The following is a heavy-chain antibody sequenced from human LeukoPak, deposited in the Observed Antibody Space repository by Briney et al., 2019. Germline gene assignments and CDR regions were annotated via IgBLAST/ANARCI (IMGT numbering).Heavy chain of an antibody. CDR2: IYTSGST. Sequence: PSETLSLTCTVSGGSISGYYWSWIRQPAGKGLEWIGRIYTSGSTNYNPSLKGRVTMSVDTSKNQFSLKLSSVTAADTAVYYCAADVAVAGQRGFDYWGQGTLVTVSS. D-gene: IGHD6-19*01. CDR1: GGSISGYY. J-gene: IGHJ4*02. V-gene: IGHV4-4*07. CDR3: AADVAVAGQRGFDY.